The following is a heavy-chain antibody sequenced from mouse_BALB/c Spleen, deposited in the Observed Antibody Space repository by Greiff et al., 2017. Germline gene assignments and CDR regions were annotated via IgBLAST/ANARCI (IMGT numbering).Heavy chain of an antibody. CDR3: TRGSYYGSYVWYFDV. CDR2: IYPGNSDT. J-gene: IGHJ1*01. V-gene: IGHV1-5*01. D-gene: IGHD2-10*01. Sequence: VQLQQSGTVLARPGASVKMSCKASGYSFTSYWMHWVKQRPGQGLEWIGAIYPGNSDTSYNQKFKGKAKLTAVTSASTAYMELSSLTNEDSAVYYCTRGSYYGSYVWYFDVWGAGTTVTVSS. CDR1: GYSFTSYW.